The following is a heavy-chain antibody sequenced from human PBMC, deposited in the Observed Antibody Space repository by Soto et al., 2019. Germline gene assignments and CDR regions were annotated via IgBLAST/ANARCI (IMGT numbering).Heavy chain of an antibody. CDR2: ISYDGSSK. D-gene: IGHD4-4*01. V-gene: IGHV3-30*18. Sequence: PGGSLRLSCAASGFTFSSYGMHWVRQAPGKGLEWVAVISYDGSSKYYADSVKGRLTISRDNSKNTLYLQMNSLRAADTAVYYCAKVSGTLQYFDYWGQGTQVTVSS. CDR1: GFTFSSYG. J-gene: IGHJ4*02. CDR3: AKVSGTLQYFDY.